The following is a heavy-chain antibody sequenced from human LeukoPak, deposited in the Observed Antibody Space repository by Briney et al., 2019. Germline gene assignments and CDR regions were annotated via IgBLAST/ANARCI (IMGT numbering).Heavy chain of an antibody. V-gene: IGHV3-30*03. D-gene: IGHD1-7*01. CDR3: ARVVGSKLELDY. Sequence: PGGSLRLSCAASGFTFSSYGMHWVRQAPGKGLEWVAVISYDGSNKYYADSVKGRFTISRDNSKNTLYLQMNSLRAEDTAVYYCARVVGSKLELDYWGQGTLVTVSS. J-gene: IGHJ4*02. CDR2: ISYDGSNK. CDR1: GFTFSSYG.